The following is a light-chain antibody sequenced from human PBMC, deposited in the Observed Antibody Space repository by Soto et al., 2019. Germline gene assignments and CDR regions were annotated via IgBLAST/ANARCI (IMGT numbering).Light chain of an antibody. J-gene: IGKJ2*01. Sequence: DIQLTQSPSFLSASVGDRVTITCRSSQGISTYLAWYLQRPGKAPKLLIYGASTLQSGVPSRFSGSGSGTEFTLTISSLQTEDFGNYYCQKLNSDWYAFGQGTKLEIK. CDR2: GAS. V-gene: IGKV1-9*01. CDR3: QKLNSDWYA. CDR1: QGISTY.